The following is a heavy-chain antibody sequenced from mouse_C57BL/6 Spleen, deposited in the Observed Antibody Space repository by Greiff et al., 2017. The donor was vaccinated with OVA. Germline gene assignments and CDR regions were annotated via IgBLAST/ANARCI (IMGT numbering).Heavy chain of an antibody. CDR3: ARKRDVDV. J-gene: IGHJ1*03. CDR2: INPNNGGT. CDR1: GYTFTDYY. Sequence: LVKPGASVKISCKASGYTFTDYYMNWVKQSHGKSLEWIGDINPNNGGTSYNQKFKGKATLTVDKSSSTAYMELRSLTSEDSAVYYCARKRDVDVWGTGTTVTVSS. D-gene: IGHD3-3*01. V-gene: IGHV1-26*01.